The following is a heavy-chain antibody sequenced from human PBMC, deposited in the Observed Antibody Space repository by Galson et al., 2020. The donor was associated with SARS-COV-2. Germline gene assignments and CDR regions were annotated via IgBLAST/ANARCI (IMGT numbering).Heavy chain of an antibody. J-gene: IGHJ2*01. V-gene: IGHV3-30*03. Sequence: GESLKIYCAASGFTFSSYGMHWVRQAPGKGLEWVAVISYDGSNKYYADSVKGRFTISRDNSKNTLYLQMNSLRAEDTAVYYCASGYCSGGSCYSQDWYFDLWGRGTLVTVSS. D-gene: IGHD2-15*01. CDR1: GFTFSSYG. CDR2: ISYDGSNK. CDR3: ASGYCSGGSCYSQDWYFDL.